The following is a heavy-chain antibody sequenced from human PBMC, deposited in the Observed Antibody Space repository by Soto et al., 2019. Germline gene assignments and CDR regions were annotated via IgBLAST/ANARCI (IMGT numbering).Heavy chain of an antibody. CDR3: ARGSTARAWFDP. CDR2: INHSGST. D-gene: IGHD5-18*01. J-gene: IGHJ5*02. V-gene: IGHV4-34*01. Sequence: SETLSLTCAVYGGSFSGYYWSWIRQPPGKGLEWIGEINHSGSTNYNPSLKSRVTISVDTSKNQFSLKLSSVTAADTAVYYCARGSTARAWFDPWGQGTLVTVSS. CDR1: GGSFSGYY.